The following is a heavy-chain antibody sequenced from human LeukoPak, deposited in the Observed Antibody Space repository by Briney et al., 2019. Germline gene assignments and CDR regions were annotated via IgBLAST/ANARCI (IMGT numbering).Heavy chain of an antibody. CDR3: TTAPSGYAYMNGWHLDY. Sequence: PGGSLRLSCAASGFTFDDYAMHWVRQAPGKGPEWIGRIKRKSDGETTDYAAPVKGRFTISRDDSKNTLFLQMNSLKTEDTAFYYCTTAPSGYAYMNGWHLDYWGQGALVTVSS. CDR2: IKRKSDGETT. D-gene: IGHD5-18*01. V-gene: IGHV3-15*01. J-gene: IGHJ4*02. CDR1: GFTFDDYA.